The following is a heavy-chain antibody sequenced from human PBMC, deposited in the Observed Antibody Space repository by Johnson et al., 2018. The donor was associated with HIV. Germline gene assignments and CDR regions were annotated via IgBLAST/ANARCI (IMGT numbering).Heavy chain of an antibody. D-gene: IGHD5-24*01. Sequence: VQLVESGGGVVRPGGSLRLSCATSGFIFDDYAMGWVRQVPGKGLEWVSGINWNGGSTAYADSVKGRFTISRDNAKNSLYLQMESLRAKDTALYYCGKERGKRWLHPRDAFDIWGQGTMVTVSS. CDR2: INWNGGST. CDR1: GFIFDDYA. J-gene: IGHJ3*02. V-gene: IGHV3-20*04. CDR3: GKERGKRWLHPRDAFDI.